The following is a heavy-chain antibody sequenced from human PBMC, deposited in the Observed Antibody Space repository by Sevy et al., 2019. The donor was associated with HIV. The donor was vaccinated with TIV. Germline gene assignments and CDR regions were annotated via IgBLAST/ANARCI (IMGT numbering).Heavy chain of an antibody. Sequence: ASVKVSCKASGGTFSSYAISWVRQAPGQGLEWMGGIIPIFGTANYAQKFQGRVTITADESTSTAYMELSSLRSEDTAGYYCARGYYYDSSGYYCLDYWGQGTLVTVSS. CDR1: GGTFSSYA. CDR3: ARGYYYDSSGYYCLDY. CDR2: IIPIFGTA. J-gene: IGHJ4*02. V-gene: IGHV1-69*13. D-gene: IGHD3-22*01.